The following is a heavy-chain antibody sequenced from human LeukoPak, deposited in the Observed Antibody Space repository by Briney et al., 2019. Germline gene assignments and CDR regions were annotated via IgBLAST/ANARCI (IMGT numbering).Heavy chain of an antibody. Sequence: ASVKVSCKASGYTFSSYGISWVRQAPGQGLEWMGWISAYNGNTNYAQKLQDRVTMTTDTSTSTAYMELRSLRSGDTAVYYCARDYPYCSSTSCSAPFHAFDIWGQGTMVAVSS. V-gene: IGHV1-18*01. D-gene: IGHD2-2*01. J-gene: IGHJ3*02. CDR3: ARDYPYCSSTSCSAPFHAFDI. CDR2: ISAYNGNT. CDR1: GYTFSSYG.